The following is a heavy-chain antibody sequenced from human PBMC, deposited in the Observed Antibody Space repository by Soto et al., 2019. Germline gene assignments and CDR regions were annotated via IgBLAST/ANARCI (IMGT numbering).Heavy chain of an antibody. J-gene: IGHJ4*02. D-gene: IGHD6-13*01. CDR2: ISGSGGST. Sequence: QTGGSLRLSCAASGFTFSSYAMSWVRQAPGKGLEWVSAISGSGGSTYYADSVKGRFTISRDNSKNTLYLQMNSLRAEDTAVYYCAKDSFRLISSSWYDYWGQGTLVTVSS. V-gene: IGHV3-23*01. CDR1: GFTFSSYA. CDR3: AKDSFRLISSSWYDY.